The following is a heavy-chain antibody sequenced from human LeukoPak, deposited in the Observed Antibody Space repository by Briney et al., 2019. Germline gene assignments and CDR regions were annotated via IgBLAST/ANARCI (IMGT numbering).Heavy chain of an antibody. CDR2: TYYTSKWIT. V-gene: IGHV6-1*01. J-gene: IGHJ6*02. CDR3: ARGYWAYGMDV. Sequence: SQTLSLTCAISGDSVSSTTTAWNWIRQSPSRGLEWLGRTYYTSKWITDHAVSVKGRMTVNPNTSNNQFSLQLNSVTPEDTAVYYCARGYWAYGMDVWGPGTTVTDSS. D-gene: IGHD6-13*01. CDR1: GDSVSSTTTA.